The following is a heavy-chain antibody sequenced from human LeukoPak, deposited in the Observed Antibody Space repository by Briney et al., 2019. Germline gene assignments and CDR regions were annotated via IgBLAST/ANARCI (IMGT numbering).Heavy chain of an antibody. V-gene: IGHV3-7*03. CDR2: IKQDGSEK. Sequence: PGGSLRLSCAASGFTFSSYWMSWVRQAPGKGLEWVANIKQDGSEKYYVDSVKGRFTISRDNAKNSLYLQMNSLRAEDTAVYYCAKGGLRYSSPPFDPWGQGTLVTVSS. CDR3: AKGGLRYSSPPFDP. CDR1: GFTFSSYW. J-gene: IGHJ5*02. D-gene: IGHD3-9*01.